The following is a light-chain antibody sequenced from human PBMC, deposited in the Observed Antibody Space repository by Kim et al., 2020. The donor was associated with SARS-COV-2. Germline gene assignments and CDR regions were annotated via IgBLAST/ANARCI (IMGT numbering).Light chain of an antibody. CDR3: QSWDSTSPQV. V-gene: IGLV4-69*01. J-gene: IGLJ3*02. CDR1: SGHTTNG. CDR2: VNNDGSY. Sequence: LVLTQSPSASASLGASVKLTCTLSSGHTTNGIAWHQRQQGKGPRFLMKVNNDGSYNKGDGIPDRFSGSTSGAERYLTISSLHSEDEADYYCQSWDSTSPQVLGGGTQMNV.